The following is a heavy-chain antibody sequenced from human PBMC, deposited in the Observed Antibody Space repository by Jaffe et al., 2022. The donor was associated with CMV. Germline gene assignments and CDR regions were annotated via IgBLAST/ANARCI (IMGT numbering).Heavy chain of an antibody. CDR1: GFSLSTSGMC. Sequence: QVTLRESGPALVKPTQTLTLTCTFSGFSLSTSGMCVSWIRQPPGKALEWLALIDWDDDKYYSTSLKTRLTISKDTSKNQVVLTMTNMDPVDTATYYCARIPGGYCSGGSPYWGQGTLVTVSS. V-gene: IGHV2-70*01. J-gene: IGHJ4*02. CDR2: IDWDDDK. CDR3: ARIPGGYCSGGSPY. D-gene: IGHD2-15*01.